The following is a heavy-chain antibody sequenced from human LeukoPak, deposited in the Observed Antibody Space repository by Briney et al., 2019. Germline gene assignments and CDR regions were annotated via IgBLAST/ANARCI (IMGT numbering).Heavy chain of an antibody. CDR3: AREPTRNTSFGGGRNWFDP. CDR1: GGSISSGSYY. Sequence: SQTLSLTCTVSGGSISSGSYYWSWIRQPAGKGLEWIGHIYTGGSTNYNPSLKSRVTISVDTSKNQFSLKPSSVTAADTAVYYCAREPTRNTSFGGGRNWFDPWGQGTLVTVSS. CDR2: IYTGGST. D-gene: IGHD3-3*01. V-gene: IGHV4-61*09. J-gene: IGHJ5*02.